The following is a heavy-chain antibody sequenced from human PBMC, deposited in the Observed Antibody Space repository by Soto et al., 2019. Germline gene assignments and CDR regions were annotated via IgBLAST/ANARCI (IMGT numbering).Heavy chain of an antibody. CDR1: GDTFTFYS. Sequence: QVQLVQSGAEVKKPGSSVRVSCKASGDTFTFYSINWVRQAPGLGLEWMGRINPILSMSNYAQRFQGRVTMTADKSTSTAYMELSSLRSDDTAVYYCARDGGYSGSYWGQGTLVTVSS. J-gene: IGHJ4*02. V-gene: IGHV1-69*04. CDR2: INPILSMS. D-gene: IGHD1-26*01. CDR3: ARDGGYSGSY.